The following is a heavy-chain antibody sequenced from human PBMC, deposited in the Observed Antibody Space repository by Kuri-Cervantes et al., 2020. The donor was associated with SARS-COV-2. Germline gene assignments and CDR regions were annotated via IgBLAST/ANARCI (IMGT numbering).Heavy chain of an antibody. CDR2: ISYSGTYT. J-gene: IGHJ4*02. Sequence: GESLKISCAASGFTFSDYYMSWIRQAPGKGLEWISYISYSGTYTKYTASVKGRFSVSRDNTENSLVLQMDSLRAEDTAIYHCARDSAWANGDNSYYFDYWGQGTLVTVSS. V-gene: IGHV3-11*05. CDR3: ARDSAWANGDNSYYFDY. CDR1: GFTFSDYY. D-gene: IGHD4-17*01.